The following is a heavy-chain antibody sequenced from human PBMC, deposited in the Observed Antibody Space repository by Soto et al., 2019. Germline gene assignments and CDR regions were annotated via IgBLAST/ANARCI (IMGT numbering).Heavy chain of an antibody. D-gene: IGHD1-7*01. Sequence: QVQLQESGPGLVKPSETLSLTCTVSGASIKTYFWSWIRQPPGKGPEWIGYITDGGRTTYNPSLKSRVTISVDTPKNQFSLKLSSVTAADTAVYYCVRHNPRDNWNYDYWGQGTLVAVSS. CDR1: GASIKTYF. J-gene: IGHJ4*02. V-gene: IGHV4-59*08. CDR3: VRHNPRDNWNYDY. CDR2: ITDGGRT.